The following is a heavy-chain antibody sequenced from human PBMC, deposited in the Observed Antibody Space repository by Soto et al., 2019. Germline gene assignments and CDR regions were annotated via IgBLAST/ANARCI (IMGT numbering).Heavy chain of an antibody. CDR3: ARMREYVRVGVSGSPIRSYFDY. CDR1: GFSLSNARMG. J-gene: IGHJ4*02. CDR2: IFSNDEK. V-gene: IGHV2-26*01. D-gene: IGHD3-10*02. Sequence: QVTLKESGPVLVKPTETLTLTCTVSGFSLSNARMGVSWIRQPPGKALEWLAHIFSNDEKSYSTSLKSRLTISKDTSKSQVVLTMTNMDPVDTATYYCARMREYVRVGVSGSPIRSYFDYWGQGSLVTVSS.